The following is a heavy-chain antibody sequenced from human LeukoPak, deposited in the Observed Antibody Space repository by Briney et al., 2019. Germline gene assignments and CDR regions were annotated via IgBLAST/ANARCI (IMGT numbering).Heavy chain of an antibody. CDR3: AKSQSSAAYGLDY. Sequence: GGSLRLSCAASGFTFSSYGMHWVRQAPGKGLEWVAFIRYDGSNKYYADSVKGRFTISRDNSKNTLYLQMNSLRAEDTAVYYCAKSQSSAAYGLDYWGQGTLVTVSS. CDR1: GFTFSSYG. D-gene: IGHD3-16*01. J-gene: IGHJ4*02. CDR2: IRYDGSNK. V-gene: IGHV3-30*02.